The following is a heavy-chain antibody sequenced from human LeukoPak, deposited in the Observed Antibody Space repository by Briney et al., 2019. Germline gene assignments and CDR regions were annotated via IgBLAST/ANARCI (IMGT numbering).Heavy chain of an antibody. D-gene: IGHD6-19*01. J-gene: IGHJ4*02. CDR1: GFTFNHYA. CDR2: INHLGHT. CDR3: ARDHGSQDSGAWYVFDY. Sequence: GGSLRPSCAACGFTFNHYAMSWVRQAPGKGLEWVSGINHLGHTFYADSVKGRFTISRDNSQNTLFLQMNSLRADDTAEYFCARDHGSQDSGAWYVFDYWGRGTLVTVSS. V-gene: IGHV3-23*01.